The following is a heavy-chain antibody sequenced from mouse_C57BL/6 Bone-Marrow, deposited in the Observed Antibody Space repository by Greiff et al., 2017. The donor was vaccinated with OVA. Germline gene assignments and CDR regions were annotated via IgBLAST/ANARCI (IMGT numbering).Heavy chain of an antibody. CDR2: IDPSDSYT. D-gene: IGHD2-1*01. CDR1: GYTFTSYW. V-gene: IGHV1-50*01. Sequence: QVQLQQPGAELVKPGASVKLSCKASGYTFTSYWMQWVKQRPGQGLAWIGEIDPSDSYTNYNQKFKGKATLTVDTSSSTAYMQLSSLTSEDSAVYYCARDFYYGNYAMDYWGQGTSVTVSS. J-gene: IGHJ4*01. CDR3: ARDFYYGNYAMDY.